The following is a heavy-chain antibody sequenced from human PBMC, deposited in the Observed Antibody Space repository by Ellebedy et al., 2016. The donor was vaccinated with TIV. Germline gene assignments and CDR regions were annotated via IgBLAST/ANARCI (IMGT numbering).Heavy chain of an antibody. Sequence: MPSETLSLTCTVSGGSISSGDYYWSWIRQSPGKGLEWIGYIFYSANVHYDGNTFYNPSLKSRLTISLDTSRNQFSLRLSSVTAADTAVYFCARGRFIDWLPPGYWGRGTLVTVSS. D-gene: IGHD3-3*01. V-gene: IGHV4-30-4*01. CDR1: GGSISSGDYY. CDR3: ARGRFIDWLPPGY. J-gene: IGHJ4*02. CDR2: IFYSANVHYDGNT.